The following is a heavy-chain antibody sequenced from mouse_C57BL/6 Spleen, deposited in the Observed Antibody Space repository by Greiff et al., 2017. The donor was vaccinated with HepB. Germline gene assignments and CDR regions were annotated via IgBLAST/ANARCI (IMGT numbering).Heavy chain of an antibody. J-gene: IGHJ1*03. V-gene: IGHV1-26*01. CDR2: INPNNGGT. Sequence: EVKLQQSGPELVKPGASVKISCKASGYTFTDYYMNWVKQSHGKSLEWIGDINPNNGGTSYNQKFKGKATLTVDKSSSTAYMELRSLTSEDSAVYYCARRTTGSHWYFDVWGTGTTVTVSS. CDR1: GYTFTDYY. D-gene: IGHD1-1*01. CDR3: ARRTTGSHWYFDV.